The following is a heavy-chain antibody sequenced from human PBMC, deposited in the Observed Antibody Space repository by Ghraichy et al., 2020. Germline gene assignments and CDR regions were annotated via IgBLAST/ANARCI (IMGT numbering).Heavy chain of an antibody. Sequence: SETLSLTCTVSGGSISSYYWSWIRQPPGKGLEWIGYIYYSGSTNYNPSLKSRVTISVDTSKNQFSLKLSSVTAADTAVYYCARHDWNYKYGMDVWGQGTTVTVSS. V-gene: IGHV4-59*08. CDR2: IYYSGST. CDR1: GGSISSYY. D-gene: IGHD1-1*01. J-gene: IGHJ6*02. CDR3: ARHDWNYKYGMDV.